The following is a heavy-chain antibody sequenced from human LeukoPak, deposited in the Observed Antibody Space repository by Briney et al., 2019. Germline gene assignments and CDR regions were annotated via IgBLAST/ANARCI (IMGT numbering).Heavy chain of an antibody. Sequence: PSETLSLTCTVSGGSISSSSYYWGWIRQPPGKGLEWIGRIYTSGSTNYNPSLKSRVTISVDTSKNQFSLKLSSVTAADTAVYYCARDFRVPDQLASFPGYYYYYMDVWGKGTTVTISS. J-gene: IGHJ6*03. CDR1: GGSISSSSYY. CDR3: ARDFRVPDQLASFPGYYYYYMDV. V-gene: IGHV4-61*02. CDR2: IYTSGST. D-gene: IGHD2-2*01.